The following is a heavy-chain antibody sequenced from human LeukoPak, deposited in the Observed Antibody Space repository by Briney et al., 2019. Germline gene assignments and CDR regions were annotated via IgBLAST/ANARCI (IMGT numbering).Heavy chain of an antibody. V-gene: IGHV1-24*01. CDR2: FDPEDGET. CDR1: GYTFTGYY. J-gene: IGHJ6*03. D-gene: IGHD3-10*01. CDR3: ATGNYYGSGGYYYYYMDV. Sequence: ASLKVSCKASGYTFTGYYMHWVRQAPGQGLEWMGGFDPEDGETIYAQKFQGRVTMTEDTSTDTAYMELSSLRSEDTAVYYCATGNYYGSGGYYYYYMDVWGKGTTVTISS.